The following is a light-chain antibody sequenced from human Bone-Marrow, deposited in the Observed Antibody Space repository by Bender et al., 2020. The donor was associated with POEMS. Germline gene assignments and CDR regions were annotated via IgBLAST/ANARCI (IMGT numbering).Light chain of an antibody. V-gene: IGLV4-69*01. Sequence: QLVLTQSPSASASLGASVKLTCTLSSGHSSYAIAWHQQQPEKGLRYAMKVSSDGSHTKGDGIPDRFSGSSSGAQRYLTISSLQSEDEGDYYCQTWGSGLSWVFGGGTKVAVL. CDR3: QTWGSGLSWV. J-gene: IGLJ3*02. CDR1: SGHSSYA. CDR2: VSSDGSH.